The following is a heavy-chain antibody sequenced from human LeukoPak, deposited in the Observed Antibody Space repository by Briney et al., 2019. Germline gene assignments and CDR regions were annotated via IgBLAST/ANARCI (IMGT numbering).Heavy chain of an antibody. Sequence: WASVKVSCKASGGTFSSYAISWVRQAPGQGLEWMGGIIPIFGTANYAQKFQGRVTITADESTSTAYMELSSLRSEDTAVYYCARTDTAMVKGYYYYYYMDVWGKGTTVTVSS. J-gene: IGHJ6*03. CDR3: ARTDTAMVKGYYYYYYMDV. V-gene: IGHV1-69*13. CDR2: IIPIFGTA. CDR1: GGTFSSYA. D-gene: IGHD5-18*01.